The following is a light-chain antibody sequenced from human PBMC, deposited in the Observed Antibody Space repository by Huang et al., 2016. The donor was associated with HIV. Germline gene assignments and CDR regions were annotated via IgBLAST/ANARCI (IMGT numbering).Light chain of an antibody. J-gene: IGKJ4*01. CDR2: GAS. CDR1: QRILNTY. V-gene: IGKV3-20*01. CDR3: QQYGGSVT. Sequence: EIVLSQSPATLSSSPGERATLSCRASQRILNTYLAWYQQKPGQPPRLLSSGASKRATGVPDRFSGSGSGTDFTLTINRLEPDDFAVYFCQQYGGSVTFGGGTKVDIK.